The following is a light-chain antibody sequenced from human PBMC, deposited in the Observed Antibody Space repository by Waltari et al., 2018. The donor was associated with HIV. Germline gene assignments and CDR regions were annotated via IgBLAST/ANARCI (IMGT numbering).Light chain of an antibody. CDR2: GAF. V-gene: IGKV3D-15*01. CDR3: QHYNKGLRSFT. CDR1: QSVGNN. Sequence: EIVLTQSPATLSVSPGDGATPSCRASQSVGNNLAWYQQKPGLAPRLLIYGAFTRATGIPTRFSGSGSGTEFTLTISSLQSEDFAVYYCQHYNKGLRSFTFGPGTKVDI. J-gene: IGKJ3*01.